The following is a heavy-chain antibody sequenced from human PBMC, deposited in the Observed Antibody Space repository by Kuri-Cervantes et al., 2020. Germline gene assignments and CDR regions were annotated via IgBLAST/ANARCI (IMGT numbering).Heavy chain of an antibody. J-gene: IGHJ4*02. Sequence: SETLSLTCTVSGGSVSSGSYYWSWIRQPPGKGLEWIGYIYYSGSTNYNPSLKSRVTISVDTSKNQFSVKLSSVTAADTAVYYCARDGSDGSGTGRPYYFDYWGQGTLVTVSS. CDR2: IYYSGST. CDR3: ARDGSDGSGTGRPYYFDY. CDR1: GGSVSSGSYY. D-gene: IGHD3-10*01. V-gene: IGHV4-61*01.